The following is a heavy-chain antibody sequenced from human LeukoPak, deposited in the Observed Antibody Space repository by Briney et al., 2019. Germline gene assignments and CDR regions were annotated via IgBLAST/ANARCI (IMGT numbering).Heavy chain of an antibody. CDR2: IHYDGSNK. V-gene: IGHV3-30*02. Sequence: GGSLRLSCAASGFSFKTYAMHWVRQAPGKGLDWVAFIHYDGSNKYYADSVKGRFTISRDDSKNTLYLQMNSLRAEDTAVYYCAKAASKRTDYGDYAFYYYMDVWGKGTTVTISS. D-gene: IGHD4-17*01. CDR3: AKAASKRTDYGDYAFYYYMDV. CDR1: GFSFKTYA. J-gene: IGHJ6*03.